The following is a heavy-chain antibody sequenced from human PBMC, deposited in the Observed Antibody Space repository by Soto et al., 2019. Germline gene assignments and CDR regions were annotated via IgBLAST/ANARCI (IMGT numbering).Heavy chain of an antibody. Sequence: QVQLVESGGGVVQPGRSLRLSCAASGITFSSYGLHWVRQAPGKGLEWVAVIWYDGSNKYYADSVKGRFTISRDNSKNTLYLQMNSLRAEDTAVYYCARGRYCSSTSCNTYGMDVWGHGTTVTVSS. CDR2: IWYDGSNK. V-gene: IGHV3-33*01. J-gene: IGHJ6*02. CDR3: ARGRYCSSTSCNTYGMDV. D-gene: IGHD2-2*01. CDR1: GITFSSYG.